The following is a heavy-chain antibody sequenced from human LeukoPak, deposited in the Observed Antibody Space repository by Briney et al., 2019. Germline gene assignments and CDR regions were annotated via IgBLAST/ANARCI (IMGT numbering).Heavy chain of an antibody. CDR2: INPNSGGT. J-gene: IGHJ1*01. D-gene: IGHD3-22*01. CDR1: GYTFTGYY. V-gene: IGHV1-2*02. CDR3: ARVEGGWDSSGYYFEYFQH. Sequence: ASVKVSCRASGYTFTGYYMHWVRQAPGQGLEWVGWINPNSGGTNYAQKFRGRVTMTRDTSISTAYMELSRLRSDDTAVYYCARVEGGWDSSGYYFEYFQHWGQGTLVTVSS.